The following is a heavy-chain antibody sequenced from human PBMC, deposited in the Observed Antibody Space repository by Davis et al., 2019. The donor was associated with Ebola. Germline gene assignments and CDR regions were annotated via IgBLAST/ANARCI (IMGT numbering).Heavy chain of an antibody. Sequence: GGSLRLSCAASGFTFTSYAMHWVRQAPGKGLEWVAVISYDGSNKYYADSVKGRFTISRDNSKNTLYLQMNSLRAEDTAVYYCARVGTSGYDWEYYGMDVWGQGTTVTVSS. CDR1: GFTFTSYA. CDR3: ARVGTSGYDWEYYGMDV. J-gene: IGHJ6*02. V-gene: IGHV3-30-3*01. CDR2: ISYDGSNK. D-gene: IGHD5-12*01.